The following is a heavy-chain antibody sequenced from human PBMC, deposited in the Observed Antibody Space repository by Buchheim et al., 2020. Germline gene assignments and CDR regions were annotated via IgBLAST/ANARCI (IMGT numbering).Heavy chain of an antibody. Sequence: QVQLQESGPGLVKPSQTLSLTRTVSGGSISSGGYYWSWIRQHPGKGLEWIGYIHYSGSTYYNPPLKSRVTISVDTSKNQFSLKLSSVTAADTAVYYCASQKVVVPAAPVGLKWGQGTL. CDR3: ASQKVVVPAAPVGLK. D-gene: IGHD2-2*01. J-gene: IGHJ4*02. CDR1: GGSISSGGYY. CDR2: IHYSGST. V-gene: IGHV4-31*03.